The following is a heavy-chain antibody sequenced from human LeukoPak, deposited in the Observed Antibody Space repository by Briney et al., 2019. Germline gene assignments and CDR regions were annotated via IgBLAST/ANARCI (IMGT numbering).Heavy chain of an antibody. CDR1: GFTFSSYA. CDR2: ISGSGGST. Sequence: GGSLRLSCAASGFTFSSYAMSWVRQAPGKGLEWVSTISGSGGSTYYADSVKGRFTISRDNSKNTLYLQMNSLRAEDTAVYYCAKDNGGSCGNWFDPWGQGTLVTVSS. J-gene: IGHJ5*02. D-gene: IGHD1-26*01. CDR3: AKDNGGSCGNWFDP. V-gene: IGHV3-23*01.